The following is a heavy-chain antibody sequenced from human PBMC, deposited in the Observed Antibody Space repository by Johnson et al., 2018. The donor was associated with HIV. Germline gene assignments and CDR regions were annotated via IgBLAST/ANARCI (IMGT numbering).Heavy chain of an antibody. V-gene: IGHV3-66*01. CDR3: AKAMGGWLLAHAFDI. J-gene: IGHJ3*02. D-gene: IGHD3-22*01. CDR2: IYNGGST. CDR1: GFTVSSNY. Sequence: VQLVESGGGLVQPGGSLRLSCAASGFTVSSNYMSWVRQAPGKGLEWVSVIYNGGSTYYADSVKGRFTISRDHSENTLYLQMNSLRAGDTAVYYCAKAMGGWLLAHAFDIWAKGQWSPSLQ.